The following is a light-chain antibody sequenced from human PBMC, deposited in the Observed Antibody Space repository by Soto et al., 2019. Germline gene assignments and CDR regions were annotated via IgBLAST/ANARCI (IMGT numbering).Light chain of an antibody. CDR1: QVIRGA. CDR3: QQFNSYPIT. J-gene: IGKJ5*01. V-gene: IGKV1-13*02. CDR2: DVS. Sequence: AIQLTQSPSSLSASVGDRVTITCRASQVIRGALAWYQQKPGKAPKILIYDVSTLESGVPSRFSGSSSGTDFTLTISSLQPVDFATYYCQQFNSYPITFGQGTRLEIK.